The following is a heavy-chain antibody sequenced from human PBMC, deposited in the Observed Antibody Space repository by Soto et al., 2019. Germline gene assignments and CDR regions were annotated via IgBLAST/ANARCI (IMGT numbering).Heavy chain of an antibody. J-gene: IGHJ4*02. Sequence: PGGSLRLSCAASGFTFSDHYMDWARQAPGKGLEWVGRSRNKANSYSTEYAASVKGRFTISRDESKNSLYLQMNSLKTEDTAVYYCARFSGSYTRGLDYWGQGTLVTVSS. D-gene: IGHD1-26*01. CDR3: ARFSGSYTRGLDY. V-gene: IGHV3-72*01. CDR1: GFTFSDHY. CDR2: SRNKANSYST.